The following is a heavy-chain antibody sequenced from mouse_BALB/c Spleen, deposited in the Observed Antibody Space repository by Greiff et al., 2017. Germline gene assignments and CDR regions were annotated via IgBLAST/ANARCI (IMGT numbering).Heavy chain of an antibody. V-gene: IGHV3-2*02. CDR1: GYSITSDYA. CDR3: ARCCPYWYFDV. CDR2: ISYSGST. J-gene: IGHJ1*01. Sequence: EVQLVESGPGLVKPSQSLSLTCTVTGYSITSDYAWNWIRQFPGNKLEWMGYISYSGSTSYNPSLKSRISITRDTSKNQFFLQLNSVTTEDTATYYCARCCPYWYFDVWGAGTTVTVSS.